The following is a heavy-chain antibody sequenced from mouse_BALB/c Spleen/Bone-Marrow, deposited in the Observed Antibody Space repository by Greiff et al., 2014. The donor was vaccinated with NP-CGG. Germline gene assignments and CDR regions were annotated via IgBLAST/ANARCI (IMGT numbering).Heavy chain of an antibody. CDR1: GFSLTSYG. CDR3: AKNQGSFYYGSSHWYFDV. V-gene: IGHV2-5*01. J-gene: IGHJ1*01. CDR2: IWRGGST. Sequence: VQLQQSGPGLVQPSQSLSITCTVSGFSLTSYGVHWVRQSPGKGLEWLGVIWRGGSTDYNAAFMSRLSITKDNSKSQVFFKMNSLQAEDTAIYYCAKNQGSFYYGSSHWYFDVWGAGTTVTVSS. D-gene: IGHD1-1*01.